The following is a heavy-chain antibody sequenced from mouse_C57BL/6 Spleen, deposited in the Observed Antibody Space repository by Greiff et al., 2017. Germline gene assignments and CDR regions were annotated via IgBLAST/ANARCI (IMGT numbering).Heavy chain of an antibody. Sequence: QVQLQQPGAELVMPGASVKLSCKASGYTFTSYWMHWVKQRPGQGLEWIGEIDPSDSYTNYNQKFKGKSTLTVDKSSSTAYMQLSSLTSEDSAVYCCARKGMVTRYFDVWGTGTTVTVSS. J-gene: IGHJ1*03. CDR2: IDPSDSYT. V-gene: IGHV1-69*01. CDR1: GYTFTSYW. D-gene: IGHD2-2*01. CDR3: ARKGMVTRYFDV.